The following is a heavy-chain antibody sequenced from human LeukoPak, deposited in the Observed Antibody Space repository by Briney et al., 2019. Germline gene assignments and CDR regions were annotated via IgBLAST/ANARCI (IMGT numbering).Heavy chain of an antibody. CDR2: INPSGGST. V-gene: IGHV1-46*01. D-gene: IGHD2-2*01. CDR1: GGTFSSYA. J-gene: IGHJ4*02. CDR3: ARVGPAARTGAFDY. Sequence: GASVKVSCKASGGTFSSYALSWVRQAPGQGLEWMGIINPSGGSTSYAQKFQGRVTMTRDTSTSTVHMELSSLRSEDTAVYYCARVGPAARTGAFDYWGQGTLVTVSS.